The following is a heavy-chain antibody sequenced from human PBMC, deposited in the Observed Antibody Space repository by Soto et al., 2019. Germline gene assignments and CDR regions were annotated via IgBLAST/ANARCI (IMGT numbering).Heavy chain of an antibody. D-gene: IGHD3-22*01. Sequence: QVQLVQSGAEVKKPGSSVKVSCKASGGTFRSYSISWVRQAPGQGLEWMGGIIPIFDITNYAQKFQGRVTITADESTSTAYMELSSLGSDDTAVYYCARPDEGGYSSNHHYYYALDVWGQGTTSPS. V-gene: IGHV1-69*01. CDR3: ARPDEGGYSSNHHYYYALDV. J-gene: IGHJ6*02. CDR2: IIPIFDIT. CDR1: GGTFRSYS.